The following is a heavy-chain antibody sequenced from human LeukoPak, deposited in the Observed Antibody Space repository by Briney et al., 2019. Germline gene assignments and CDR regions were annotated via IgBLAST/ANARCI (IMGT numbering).Heavy chain of an antibody. CDR2: TNWNGGST. J-gene: IGHJ4*02. D-gene: IGHD4-23*01. Sequence: PGGSLRLSCAASGFAFDDYGMSWVRKVPGEGLEWVSDTNWNGGSTGYAASVKGRFIISRDNVKNSLFLQMNSLIAEDTAFYYCARVGFGGNSFDSWGQGTLLTVSS. CDR3: ARVGFGGNSFDS. CDR1: GFAFDDYG. V-gene: IGHV3-20*04.